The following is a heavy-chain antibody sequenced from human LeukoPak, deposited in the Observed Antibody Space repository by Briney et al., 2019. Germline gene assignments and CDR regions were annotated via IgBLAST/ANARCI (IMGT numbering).Heavy chain of an antibody. J-gene: IGHJ4*02. CDR3: ARDTRSYDSSGYYVY. CDR1: GFTFSSYA. Sequence: PGGSLRLSCAASGFTFSSYAMHWVRQAPGKGLEWVAVISYDGSNKYYADSVKGRFTISRDKSKNTLYLQMNSLRAEDTAVYYCARDTRSYDSSGYYVYWGQGTLVTVSS. CDR2: ISYDGSNK. D-gene: IGHD3-22*01. V-gene: IGHV3-30-3*01.